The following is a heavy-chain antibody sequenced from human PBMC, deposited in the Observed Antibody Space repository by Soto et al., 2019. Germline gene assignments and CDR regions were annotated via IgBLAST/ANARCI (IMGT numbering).Heavy chain of an antibody. CDR2: INHSGST. CDR3: ARRFFFQAEDGIRDVRSVSAFLLNRSSDL. J-gene: IGHJ2*01. Sequence: PGKGLEWIGEINHSGSTNYNPSLKSRVTISVDTSKNQFSLKLSSVTAADTAVYYCARRFFFQAEDGIRDVRSVSAFLLNRSSDL. V-gene: IGHV4-34*01. D-gene: IGHD3-10*02.